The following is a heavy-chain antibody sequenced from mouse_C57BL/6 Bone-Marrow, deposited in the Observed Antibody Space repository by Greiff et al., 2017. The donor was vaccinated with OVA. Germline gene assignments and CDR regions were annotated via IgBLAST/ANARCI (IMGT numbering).Heavy chain of an antibody. V-gene: IGHV14-4*01. D-gene: IGHD1-1*01. CDR3: TIITTVVEGFDY. J-gene: IGHJ2*01. Sequence: VQLQQSGAELVRPGASVKLSCTASGFNIKDDYMHWVKQRPEQGLEWIGWIDPENGDTEYASKFQGKATITADTSSNTAYLQLSSLTSEDTAVYYCTIITTVVEGFDYWGQGTTLTASS. CDR2: IDPENGDT. CDR1: GFNIKDDY.